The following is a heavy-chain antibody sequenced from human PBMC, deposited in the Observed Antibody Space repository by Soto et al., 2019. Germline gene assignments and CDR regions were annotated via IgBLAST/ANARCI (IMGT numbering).Heavy chain of an antibody. D-gene: IGHD5-18*01. CDR3: ARGRIQLWLSDYYYYGMDV. CDR2: IYHSGST. J-gene: IGHJ6*02. CDR1: GGSISSSNW. Sequence: SETLSLTCAVPGGSISSSNWWSWVRQPPGKGLEWIGEIYHSGSTNYNPSLKSRVTISVDKSKNQFSLKLSSVTAADTAVYYCARGRIQLWLSDYYYYGMDVWGQGTTVS. V-gene: IGHV4-4*02.